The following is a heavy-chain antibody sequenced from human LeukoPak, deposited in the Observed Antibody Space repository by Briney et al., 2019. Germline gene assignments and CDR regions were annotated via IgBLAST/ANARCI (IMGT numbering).Heavy chain of an antibody. J-gene: IGHJ4*02. CDR3: AKDRDYGDYTFDY. CDR2: ISWNSGSI. V-gene: IGHV3-9*01. CDR1: GFTFDDYA. D-gene: IGHD4-17*01. Sequence: TGGSLSLSCAASGFTFDDYAMHWVRQAPGQGLEWVSGISWNSGSIGYADSVKGRFTSSRDNAKNSLYLQMNSLRAEDTALYYCAKDRDYGDYTFDYWGQGTLVTVSS.